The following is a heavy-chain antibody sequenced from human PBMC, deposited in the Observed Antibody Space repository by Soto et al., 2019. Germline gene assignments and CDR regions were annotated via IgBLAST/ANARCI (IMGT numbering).Heavy chain of an antibody. CDR1: GFTFSSYS. J-gene: IGHJ4*02. D-gene: IGHD2-21*01. CDR3: ARELTYSDY. V-gene: IGHV3-21*01. CDR2: ISSSSIYR. Sequence: EVQLVESGGGLVKPGGSLRLSCAASGFTFSSYSMNWIRQAPGKGLEWVSSISSSSIYRYHADSVKGRFTISRDNAKSSLYLQMNSLRAEDTALYYCARELTYSDYWGQGTLVTVSS.